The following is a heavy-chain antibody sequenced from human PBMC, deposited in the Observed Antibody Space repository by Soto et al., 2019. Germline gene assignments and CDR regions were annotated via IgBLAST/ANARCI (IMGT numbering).Heavy chain of an antibody. Sequence: PSETLSLTCAVYGGSFSGYYWSWTRQPPGKGLERIGEINHSGSTNYNPSLKSRVTISVDTSKNQFSLKLSSVTAADTAVYYCASHRGIAVAGTRLFDYWGQGTLVTVSS. CDR2: INHSGST. D-gene: IGHD6-19*01. V-gene: IGHV4-34*01. CDR3: ASHRGIAVAGTRLFDY. J-gene: IGHJ4*02. CDR1: GGSFSGYY.